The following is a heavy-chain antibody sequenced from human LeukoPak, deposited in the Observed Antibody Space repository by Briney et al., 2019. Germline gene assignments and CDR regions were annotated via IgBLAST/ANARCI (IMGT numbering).Heavy chain of an antibody. CDR1: GGSISSYY. V-gene: IGHV4-59*12. J-gene: IGHJ6*03. CDR2: IYYSGST. CDR3: ARGALYYYYYMDV. Sequence: SETLSLTCTVSGGSISSYYWSWIRQPPGKGLEWIGYIYYSGSTNYNPSLKSRVTISVDTSKNQFSLKLSSVTAADTAVYYCARGALYYYYYMDVWGKGTTVTVSS.